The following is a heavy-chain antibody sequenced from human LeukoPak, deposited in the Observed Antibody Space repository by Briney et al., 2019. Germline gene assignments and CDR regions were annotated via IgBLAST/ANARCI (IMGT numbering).Heavy chain of an antibody. CDR2: ISYDGSNK. CDR1: GFTFSSYG. Sequence: GGSLRLSCAASGFTFSSYGMHWVRQAPGRGLEWVAVISYDGSNKYYADSVKGRFTISRDNSKNTLYLQMNSPRAEDTAVYYCANFGNYWGQGTLVTVSS. D-gene: IGHD3-10*01. J-gene: IGHJ4*02. CDR3: ANFGNY. V-gene: IGHV3-30*18.